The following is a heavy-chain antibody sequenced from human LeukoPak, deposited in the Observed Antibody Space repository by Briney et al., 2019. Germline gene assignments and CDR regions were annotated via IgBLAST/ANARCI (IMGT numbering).Heavy chain of an antibody. D-gene: IGHD3-22*01. J-gene: IGHJ4*02. V-gene: IGHV3-53*01. Sequence: GGSLRLSCAASGFTVSSNYMSWVRQAPGKGLEWVSIIYSGGSIYYADSVKGRFNISRDNSKNPLYLQMSSLRAEDTAVYYCGRVDSSGYYDYWGQGTLVTVSS. CDR3: GRVDSSGYYDY. CDR2: IYSGGSI. CDR1: GFTVSSNY.